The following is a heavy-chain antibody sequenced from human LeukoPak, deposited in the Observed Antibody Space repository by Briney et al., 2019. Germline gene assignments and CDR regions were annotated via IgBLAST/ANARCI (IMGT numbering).Heavy chain of an antibody. CDR3: TRQPPSCCSSTSCYAFDY. V-gene: IGHV3-73*01. J-gene: IGHJ4*02. Sequence: SLRLARAPAAPSFGGSAMHWVRQASGEGLEWVGRIRSKANSYATAYAASVKGRFTISRDDSKNTAYLQMNSLNTEDTVVYYCTRQPPSCCSSTSCYAFDYWGQGTLVTVSS. D-gene: IGHD2-2*01. CDR2: IRSKANSYAT. CDR1: APSFGGSA.